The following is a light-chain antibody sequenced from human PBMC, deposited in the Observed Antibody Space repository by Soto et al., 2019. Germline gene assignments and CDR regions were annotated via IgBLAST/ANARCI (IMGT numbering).Light chain of an antibody. V-gene: IGKV3-20*01. CDR1: QSVRSSY. CDR3: QHYGTSTWT. Sequence: EIVLTQSPGTLSLSPGERATLSCRASQSVRSSYLAWYQQKSGQAPRLLIYGASNRATGIPDRFSGSGSGTDFTLTISRLEPEDFAVYYCQHYGTSTWTFGQGTKVDIK. J-gene: IGKJ1*01. CDR2: GAS.